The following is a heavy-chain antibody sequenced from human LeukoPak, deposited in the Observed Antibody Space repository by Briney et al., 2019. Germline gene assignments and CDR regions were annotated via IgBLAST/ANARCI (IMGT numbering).Heavy chain of an antibody. CDR3: ARVSNDYDSSGYNWFDP. CDR2: ISSSSSTI. Sequence: PGGSLRLSCAASGFTFSSYWMSWVRQAPGKGLEWVSYISSSSSTIYYADSVKGRFTISRDNGKNSLYLQMNSLRAEDTAVYYCARVSNDYDSSGYNWFDPWGQGTLVTVSS. J-gene: IGHJ5*02. CDR1: GFTFSSYW. V-gene: IGHV3-48*01. D-gene: IGHD3-22*01.